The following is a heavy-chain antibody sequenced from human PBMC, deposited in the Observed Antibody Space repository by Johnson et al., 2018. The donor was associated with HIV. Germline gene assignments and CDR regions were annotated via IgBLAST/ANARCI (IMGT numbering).Heavy chain of an antibody. J-gene: IGHJ3*02. CDR1: GFTFSNAW. CDR3: AKGDCSGGSCYSFTDAFDI. V-gene: IGHV3-15*01. Sequence: VQLVESGGGLVKPGGSLRLSCAASGFTFSNAWMSWVRQAPGRGLEWVGRIKSKTDGGTTDYAAPVKGRFTISRDNSKNTLYLQMNSLRAEDTAVYYCAKGDCSGGSCYSFTDAFDIWGQGTMVTVSS. CDR2: IKSKTDGGTT. D-gene: IGHD2-15*01.